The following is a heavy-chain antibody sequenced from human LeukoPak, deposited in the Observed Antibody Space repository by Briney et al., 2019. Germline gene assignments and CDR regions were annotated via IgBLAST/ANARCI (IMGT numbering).Heavy chain of an antibody. D-gene: IGHD6-19*01. J-gene: IGHJ4*02. CDR3: ARQASGGWYYDY. Sequence: ASVKVSCKASGYTFTDCYMHWVRQAPGQGLEWMGWINPNSGGAHYAQKFQGRVSMTRDTSISTIYMELSRLTSGDTAVYYCARQASGGWYYDYWGQGTLVTVSS. CDR1: GYTFTDCY. CDR2: INPNSGGA. V-gene: IGHV1-2*02.